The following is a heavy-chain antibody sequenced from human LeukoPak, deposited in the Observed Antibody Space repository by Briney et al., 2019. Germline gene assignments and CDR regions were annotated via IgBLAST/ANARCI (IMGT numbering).Heavy chain of an antibody. CDR3: ARVDDFWSGHNWFDP. D-gene: IGHD3-3*01. Sequence: PSEALSLTCTVSGGSISSYYWSWLRQPPGKGLEWIGYIYYSGSTNYNPSLKSRVTISVDTSKNQFSLKLSSVTAADTAVYYCARVDDFWSGHNWFDPWGQGTLVTVSS. J-gene: IGHJ5*02. V-gene: IGHV4-59*01. CDR2: IYYSGST. CDR1: GGSISSYY.